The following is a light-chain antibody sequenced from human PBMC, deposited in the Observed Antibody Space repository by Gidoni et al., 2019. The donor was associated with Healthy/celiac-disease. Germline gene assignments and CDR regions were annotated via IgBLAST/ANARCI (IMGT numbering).Light chain of an antibody. Sequence: EIVMTQSPASLSVSPGERATLSCRASQSISSNLGWYQHKPGQAPRLLMYDASTRATGIPARFSGSGSGTEFTLTISSLQSEDFAVYYCQQYNNWRSITFXXXTRLEI. CDR3: QQYNNWRSIT. V-gene: IGKV3-15*01. CDR1: QSISSN. J-gene: IGKJ5*01. CDR2: DAS.